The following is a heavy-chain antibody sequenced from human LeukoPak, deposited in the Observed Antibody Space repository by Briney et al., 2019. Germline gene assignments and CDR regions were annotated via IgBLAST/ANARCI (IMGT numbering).Heavy chain of an antibody. J-gene: IGHJ4*02. CDR1: GFTFSTFW. V-gene: IGHV3-7*01. Sequence: PGGSLRLSCAASGFTFSTFWMTWVRQAPGKGLEWVANIKPDGSEKSYVDSVKGRFTISRDNSKNTLYLQMNSLRAEDTAVYYCARARISNYDYVWGSYRYDYWGQGTLVTVSS. CDR3: ARARISNYDYVWGSYRYDY. D-gene: IGHD3-16*02. CDR2: IKPDGSEK.